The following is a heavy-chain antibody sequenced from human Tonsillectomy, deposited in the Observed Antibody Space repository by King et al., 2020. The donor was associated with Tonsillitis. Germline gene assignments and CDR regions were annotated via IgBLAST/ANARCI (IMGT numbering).Heavy chain of an antibody. V-gene: IGHV2-5*01. CDR1: GFSLSSTGVA. Sequence: TLKESGPPLVKPTQTLTLTCTFSGFSLSSTGVAVGWIRQPPGKALEWLTLIYWNDDKRYSPSLKSRLTITKDTSKNQVVLTMTNMDPVDTATYYCAHTQGGYSGNGCYPSPLDYWGQGILVTVSS. J-gene: IGHJ4*02. CDR3: AHTQGGYSGNGCYPSPLDY. CDR2: IYWNDDK. D-gene: IGHD6-19*01.